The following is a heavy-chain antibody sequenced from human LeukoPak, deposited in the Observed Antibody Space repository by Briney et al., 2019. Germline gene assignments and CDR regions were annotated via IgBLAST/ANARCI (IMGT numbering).Heavy chain of an antibody. CDR2: INHSGST. CDR3: ATTDSGSPPTD. Sequence: SETLSLTCAVYGGSFSGYYWSWIRQPPGKGLEWIGEINHSGSTNYNPSLKSRVTISVDTSKNQFSLKLSSVTAADTAVYYCATTDSGSPPTDWGQGTLVTVSS. D-gene: IGHD6-6*01. V-gene: IGHV4-34*01. CDR1: GGSFSGYY. J-gene: IGHJ4*02.